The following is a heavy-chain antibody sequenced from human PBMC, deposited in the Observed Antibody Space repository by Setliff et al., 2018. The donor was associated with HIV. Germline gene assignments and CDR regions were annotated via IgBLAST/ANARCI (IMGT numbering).Heavy chain of an antibody. CDR3: ARGRYDILTGYYYLNLDY. J-gene: IGHJ4*02. V-gene: IGHV4-34*01. Sequence: SETLSLTCGVYGGSFSDYYWTWIRQPPGKEPEWIGEINHSGSTNYNPSLKSRVTISVDTSKNQFSLKLSSVTAADTAVYYCARGRYDILTGYYYLNLDYWGQGTLVTVSS. D-gene: IGHD3-9*01. CDR1: GGSFSDYY. CDR2: INHSGST.